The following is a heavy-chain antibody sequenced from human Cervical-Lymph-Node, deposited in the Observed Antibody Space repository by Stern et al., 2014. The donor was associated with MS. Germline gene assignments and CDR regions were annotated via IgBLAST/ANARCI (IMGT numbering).Heavy chain of an antibody. D-gene: IGHD3-22*01. CDR1: GFTFSSYS. J-gene: IGHJ4*02. CDR3: ARDSPIYYYDSSDTNVGYFDY. Sequence: EMQLVESGGGLVKPGGSLRLSCAASGFTFSSYSMNWVRQAPGKGLEWVSSISSSSSYIYYADSVKGRFTISRDNAKNSLYLQMNSLRAEDTAVYYCARDSPIYYYDSSDTNVGYFDYWGQGTLVTVSS. CDR2: ISSSSSYI. V-gene: IGHV3-21*01.